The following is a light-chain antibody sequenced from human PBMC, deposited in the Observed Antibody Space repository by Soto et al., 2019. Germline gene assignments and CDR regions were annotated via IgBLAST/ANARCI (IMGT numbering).Light chain of an antibody. CDR3: QQYCGSSRK. J-gene: IGKJ1*01. Sequence: EIVLTQSPGTLSLSPGERATLSFMASQSIRKNLGWYQHKPGQAPRRLIYDASGRSAGVQDRFSVSGSWTDFNLTNSSLQPEDFAVYYCQQYCGSSRKFGKGTKVESK. CDR1: QSIRKN. V-gene: IGKV3-20*01. CDR2: DAS.